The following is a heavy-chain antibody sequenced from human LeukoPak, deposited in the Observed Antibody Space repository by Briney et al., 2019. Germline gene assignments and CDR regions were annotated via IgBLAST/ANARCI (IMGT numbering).Heavy chain of an antibody. J-gene: IGHJ3*02. CDR1: GFXFSSYW. CDR2: INSDGSST. CDR3: ARDQAGAFDI. Sequence: GGSLRLSCAASGFXFSSYWIHWVRQAPGKGLVWVSRINSDGSSTAYADSVKGRFTTFRDNAKNTLYLQMNSLRAEDTAVYYCARDQAGAFDIWGQGTMVTVSS. D-gene: IGHD3-10*01. V-gene: IGHV3-74*01.